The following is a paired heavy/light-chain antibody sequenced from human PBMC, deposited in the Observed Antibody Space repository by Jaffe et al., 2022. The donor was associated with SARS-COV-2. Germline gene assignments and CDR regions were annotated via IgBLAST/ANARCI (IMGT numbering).Light chain of an antibody. CDR1: SSDVGNYNL. CDR2: EGS. V-gene: IGLV2-23*01. J-gene: IGLJ3*02. CDR3: CSYAGSNTWV. Sequence: QSALTQPASVSGSPGQSITISCTGTSSDVGNYNLVSWYQHHPGKAPKLMIYEGSKRPSGVSNRFSGSKSGNTASLTISGLQPEDEADYYCCSYAGSNTWVFGGGTKLTVL.
Heavy chain of an antibody. CDR1: GGSINSNSYY. CDR2: IYYSGNT. CDR3: AGYLTAQGVFDV. Sequence: QLQLQESGPGLVKPSETLSLTCTVSGGSINSNSYYWGWIRQPPGKGLEWIGNIYYSGNTYYNPSLKSRVTIFVDTSKKQFSLKLSSVTAADTAVYYCAGYLTAQGVFDVWGKGTTVTVST. J-gene: IGHJ6*04. D-gene: IGHD3-9*01. V-gene: IGHV4-39*01.